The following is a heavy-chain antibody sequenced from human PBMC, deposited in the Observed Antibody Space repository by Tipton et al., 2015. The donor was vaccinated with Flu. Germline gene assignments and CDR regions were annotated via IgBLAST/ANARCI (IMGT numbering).Heavy chain of an antibody. CDR3: ARDTYSPGYGSPLYLDC. V-gene: IGHV1-69*15. D-gene: IGHD5-18*01. CDR2: IIPISATT. J-gene: IGHJ4*02. Sequence: QSGAEVKKPGSSVRVSCKASGYTFSSYAISWVRQAPGRGLEWAGRIIPISATTNYAQKFQGRVTITADESTGTAYMELNSLRSEDTAVYYCARDTYSPGYGSPLYLDCWGPGTLVTVSA. CDR1: GYTFSSYA.